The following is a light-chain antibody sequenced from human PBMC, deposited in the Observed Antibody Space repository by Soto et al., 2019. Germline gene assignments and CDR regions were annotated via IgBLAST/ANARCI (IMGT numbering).Light chain of an antibody. CDR1: QSISNY. Sequence: DIQMTQSPSSLSASVGDRVTITCRASQSISNYLNWYQQKPGKAPKLLMYAASSLQSGVPSRFSGSGSGTDFTRTISSLQPEDFATYYCQQSYSTPLTFGQGTKVEIK. J-gene: IGKJ1*01. CDR3: QQSYSTPLT. V-gene: IGKV1-39*01. CDR2: AAS.